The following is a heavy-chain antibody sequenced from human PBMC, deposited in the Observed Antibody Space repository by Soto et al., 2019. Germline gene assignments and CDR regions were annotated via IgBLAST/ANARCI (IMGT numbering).Heavy chain of an antibody. J-gene: IGHJ5*02. CDR3: ARARRSVVPAAISFSRNWFDP. CDR2: INHSGST. V-gene: IGHV4-34*01. Sequence: SETLSLTCAVYGGYFSGYYWSWIRQPPGKGLEWIGEINHSGSTNYNPSLKSRVTISVDTSKNQFSLKLSSVTAADTAVYYCARARRSVVPAAISFSRNWFDPWGQGTLVTVSS. CDR1: GGYFSGYY. D-gene: IGHD2-2*01.